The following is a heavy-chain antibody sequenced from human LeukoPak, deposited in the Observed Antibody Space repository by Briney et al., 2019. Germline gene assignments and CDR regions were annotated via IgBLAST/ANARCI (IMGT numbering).Heavy chain of an antibody. D-gene: IGHD3-3*01. Sequence: ASVKVSCKASGYTFTSYDINWVRQATGQGLEWMGWMNPNSGNTGYAQKFQGRVTITRNTSISTAYMELSSLRSEDTAVYYCARRARRITIFGVVTYYFDYWGQGTLVTVSS. CDR1: GYTFTSYD. J-gene: IGHJ4*02. CDR3: ARRARRITIFGVVTYYFDY. V-gene: IGHV1-8*03. CDR2: MNPNSGNT.